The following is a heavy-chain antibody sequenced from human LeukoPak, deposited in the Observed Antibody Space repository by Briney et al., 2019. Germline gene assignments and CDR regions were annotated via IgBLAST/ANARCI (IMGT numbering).Heavy chain of an antibody. CDR3: ARRVFGGIDY. Sequence: GGSLRLSRAASGFTFSNYWMHWVRQAAGKGLVWVSRVNSDGSITNYADSVKGRFTISRDNAKDTLYLQMNSLRVEDTAVYYCARRVFGGIDYWGQGTLVTVSS. V-gene: IGHV3-74*01. D-gene: IGHD3-3*01. CDR2: VNSDGSIT. J-gene: IGHJ4*02. CDR1: GFTFSNYW.